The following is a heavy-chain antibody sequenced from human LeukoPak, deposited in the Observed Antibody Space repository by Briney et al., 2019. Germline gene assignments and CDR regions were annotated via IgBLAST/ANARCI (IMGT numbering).Heavy chain of an antibody. J-gene: IGHJ4*02. Sequence: PSETLSLTCAVYGGSFSGYYWSWIRQPPGKGLEWIGEINHSGSTNYNPSLKSRVTISVDTSKNQFSLKLSSVTAADTAVYYCARGLRYCSSTSCRAAIFDYWAREPWSPSPQ. D-gene: IGHD2-2*01. CDR3: ARGLRYCSSTSCRAAIFDY. CDR2: INHSGST. CDR1: GGSFSGYY. V-gene: IGHV4-34*01.